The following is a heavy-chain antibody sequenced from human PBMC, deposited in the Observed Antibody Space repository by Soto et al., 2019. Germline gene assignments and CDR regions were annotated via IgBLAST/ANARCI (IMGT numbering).Heavy chain of an antibody. V-gene: IGHV1-18*01. D-gene: IGHD5-12*01. CDR1: GYTFTSYG. J-gene: IGHJ6*02. CDR2: ISAYNGNT. Sequence: ASVKVSCKASGYTFTSYGISWVRQAPGQGLEWMGWISAYNGNTNYAQKLQGRVTMTTDTSTSTAYMELRSLRSDDTAVYYCARDKLYRGYDRPPVDYGMDVWGQGTTVTVPS. CDR3: ARDKLYRGYDRPPVDYGMDV.